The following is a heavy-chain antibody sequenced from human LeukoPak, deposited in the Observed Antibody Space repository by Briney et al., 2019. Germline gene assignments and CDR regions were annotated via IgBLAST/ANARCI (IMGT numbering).Heavy chain of an antibody. CDR2: ISGSGDTT. CDR3: AKDASNYFWYFDL. D-gene: IGHD1-1*01. V-gene: IGHV3-23*01. CDR1: GFIFSTYA. J-gene: IGHJ2*01. Sequence: PGGSLRLSCAGSGFIFSTYAMTWVRQAPGKGLEWVSGISGSGDTTYYADSVKGRFTISRDNSKNTLYLQMSSLRAEDTAVYYCAKDASNYFWYFDLWGRGTLVTVSS.